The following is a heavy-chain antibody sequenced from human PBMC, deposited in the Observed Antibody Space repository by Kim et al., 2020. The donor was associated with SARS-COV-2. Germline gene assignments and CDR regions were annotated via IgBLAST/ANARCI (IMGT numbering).Heavy chain of an antibody. CDR1: GGSISSYY. CDR2: IYYSGST. CDR3: ARHERPIAWFGELMGWFDP. D-gene: IGHD3-10*01. V-gene: IGHV4-59*08. Sequence: ETLSLTCTVSGGSISSYYWSWIRQPPGKGLEWIGYIYYSGSTNYNPSLKSRVTISVDTSKNQFSLKLSSVTAADTAVYYCARHERPIAWFGELMGWFDPWGQGTLVTVSS. J-gene: IGHJ5*02.